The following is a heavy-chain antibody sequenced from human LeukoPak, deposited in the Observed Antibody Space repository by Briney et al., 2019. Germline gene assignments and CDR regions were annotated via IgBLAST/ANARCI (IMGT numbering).Heavy chain of an antibody. CDR3: ARDSGDLYYFDY. V-gene: IGHV1-46*01. J-gene: IGHJ4*02. D-gene: IGHD4-17*01. Sequence: GASVKVSCKASGYTFTGYYMHWVRQAPGQGLEWMGIINPSGGSTSYAQKFQGRVTMTRDTSTSTVYMELSSLRSEDTAVYYCARDSGDLYYFDYWGQGTLVTVSS. CDR2: INPSGGST. CDR1: GYTFTGYY.